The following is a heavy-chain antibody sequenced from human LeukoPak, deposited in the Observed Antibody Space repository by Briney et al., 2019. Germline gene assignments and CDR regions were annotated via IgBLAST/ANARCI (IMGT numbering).Heavy chain of an antibody. V-gene: IGHV3-21*01. CDR1: GFTFSSYS. J-gene: IGHJ4*02. D-gene: IGHD3-10*01. Sequence: GGSLRLSCAASGFTFSSYSMNWVRQAPGKGLEWVSSISSSSYIYYADSVKGRFTISRDNAKNSLYLQMNSLRAEDTAVYYCARTIRGPTYGSGSYKVRYFDYWGQGTLVTVSS. CDR2: ISSSSYI. CDR3: ARTIRGPTYGSGSYKVRYFDY.